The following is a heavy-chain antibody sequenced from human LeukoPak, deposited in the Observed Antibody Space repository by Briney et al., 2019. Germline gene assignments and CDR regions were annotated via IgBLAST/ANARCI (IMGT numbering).Heavy chain of an antibody. CDR2: ISSRDSAI. CDR3: VRGLVVAATPPYSYYGMDV. Sequence: GGSLRLFCEASGFCFSTYGFYWVGQAPPKGLEWLSYISSRDSAIDSADSVMGRFTITSDNAKNSLYLQMNSLRAEDTAVYYCVRGLVVAATPPYSYYGMDVWGKGTTVTVSS. J-gene: IGHJ6*04. CDR1: GFCFSTYG. V-gene: IGHV3-48*03. D-gene: IGHD2-15*01.